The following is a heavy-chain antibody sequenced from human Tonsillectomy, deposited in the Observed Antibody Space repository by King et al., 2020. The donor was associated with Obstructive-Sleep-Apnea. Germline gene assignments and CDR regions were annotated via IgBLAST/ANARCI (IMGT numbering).Heavy chain of an antibody. Sequence: VQLVESGGGLVQPGGSLKLSCAASGFTFSGSAMHWVRQASGKGLEWVGRIRSKANSYATAYAASVKGRFTISRDDSKNTAYLQMNSLKTEDTAVYYCTSRGTYCSGGSCQDYWGQGTLVTVSS. V-gene: IGHV3-73*01. D-gene: IGHD2-15*01. CDR1: GFTFSGSA. J-gene: IGHJ4*02. CDR2: IRSKANSYAT. CDR3: TSRGTYCSGGSCQDY.